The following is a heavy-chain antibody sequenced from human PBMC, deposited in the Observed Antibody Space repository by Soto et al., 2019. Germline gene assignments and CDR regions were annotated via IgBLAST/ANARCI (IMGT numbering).Heavy chain of an antibody. CDR1: GYSFTSYW. V-gene: IGHV5-10-1*01. D-gene: IGHD6-13*01. CDR3: ARLSIAAAGYYYYGMDV. Sequence: PXESLKISFKGSGYSFTSYWISWVRQIPGKGLGWMGRIDPSDSYTNYSPSFQGHVTISADKSISTAYLQWSSLKASDTAMYYCARLSIAAAGYYYYGMDVWGQGTTVTVSS. J-gene: IGHJ6*02. CDR2: IDPSDSYT.